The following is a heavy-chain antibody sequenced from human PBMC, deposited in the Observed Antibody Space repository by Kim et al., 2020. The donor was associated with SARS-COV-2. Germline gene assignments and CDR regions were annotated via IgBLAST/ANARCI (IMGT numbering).Heavy chain of an antibody. CDR1: GFSFKNYG. Sequence: GGSLRLSCSPSGFSFKNYGMQWVRQAPAKGLEWVAHDGGTRDYGDSVRGRFTISRDNSKNTLYLQMNSLRAEDTGIYYCVRDKDWCFDLWGRGTLVTVSS. CDR2: DGGTR. V-gene: IGHV3-33*01. J-gene: IGHJ2*01. CDR3: VRDKDWCFDL.